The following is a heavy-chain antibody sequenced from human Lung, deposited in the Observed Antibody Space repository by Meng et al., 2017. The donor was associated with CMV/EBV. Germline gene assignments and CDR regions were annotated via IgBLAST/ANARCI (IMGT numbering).Heavy chain of an antibody. Sequence: GESLKISCAASGLTLSSYGIHWVRQAPGKGLEWVSRINTDGSSTAYADSVKGRFTISRDNAKNTVFLHISSVRAEDTAVFYCARDPVRGDLDYWGQGTLVTFSS. CDR1: GLTLSSYG. CDR3: ARDPVRGDLDY. D-gene: IGHD3-10*01. V-gene: IGHV3-74*01. CDR2: INTDGSST. J-gene: IGHJ4*02.